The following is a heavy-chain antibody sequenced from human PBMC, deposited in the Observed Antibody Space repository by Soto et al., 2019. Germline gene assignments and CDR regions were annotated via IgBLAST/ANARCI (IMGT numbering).Heavy chain of an antibody. V-gene: IGHV3-30*18. Sequence: GGSLRLSCAGSGFAFSSNAMSWVRQAPGKGLEWVSVVSDDGSTEFYADVVKGRFTISRDNSKNTLYLQMHSLRADDTAVYYCAKDKIITVAGRGNDYYHNMDVWVKGPRSPSPQ. CDR1: GFAFSSNA. CDR3: AKDKIITVAGRGNDYYHNMDV. D-gene: IGHD6-19*01. CDR2: VSDDGSTE. J-gene: IGHJ6*01.